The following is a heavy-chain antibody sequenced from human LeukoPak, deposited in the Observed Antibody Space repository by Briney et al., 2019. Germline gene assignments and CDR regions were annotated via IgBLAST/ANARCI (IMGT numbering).Heavy chain of an antibody. D-gene: IGHD1-1*01. J-gene: IGHJ5*02. CDR1: GFTFSNYA. Sequence: GGSLRLSCGASGFTFSNYAMTWVRQAPGKGLEWVSSVSGSGVYTYYADSVKGRFTISRDNSKNTVYLQLNSMRVEETAVYYCAKRGTTGTTQWFDPWGQGTLVTVSS. CDR3: AKRGTTGTTQWFDP. V-gene: IGHV3-23*01. CDR2: VSGSGVYT.